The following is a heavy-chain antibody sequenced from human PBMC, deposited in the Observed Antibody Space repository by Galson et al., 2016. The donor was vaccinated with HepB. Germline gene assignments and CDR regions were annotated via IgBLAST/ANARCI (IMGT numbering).Heavy chain of an antibody. CDR2: ITGANGNT. V-gene: IGHV1-3*01. CDR1: GYSFSNYL. CDR3: ARDLGSSTWWGWLDP. J-gene: IGHJ5*02. Sequence: SVKVSCKASGYSFSNYLMNWVRQAPGQRLEWMGWITGANGNTKYSERFQDRVTITRDTSANTVYMELDSLTSEDTAVYYCARDLGSSTWWGWLDPWGQGSLVSV. D-gene: IGHD6-13*01.